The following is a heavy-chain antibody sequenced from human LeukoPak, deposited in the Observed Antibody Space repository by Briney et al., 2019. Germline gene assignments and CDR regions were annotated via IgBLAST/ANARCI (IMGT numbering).Heavy chain of an antibody. V-gene: IGHV3-74*01. CDR2: ISGDGTST. CDR1: GFTFSNYW. Sequence: GGSLRLSCAVSGFTFSNYWMRWVRQAPGKGLVWVSRISGDGTSTLYADSVKGRLTTSRDNAKNTLYLQMNSLRAEDTAVYYCARETSTSGAFDIWGQGTMVTVSS. D-gene: IGHD3-16*01. J-gene: IGHJ3*02. CDR3: ARETSTSGAFDI.